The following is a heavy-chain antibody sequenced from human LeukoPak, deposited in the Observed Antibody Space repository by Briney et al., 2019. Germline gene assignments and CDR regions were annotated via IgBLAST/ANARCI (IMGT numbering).Heavy chain of an antibody. CDR1: GYTFTSYG. V-gene: IGHV1-3*01. CDR2: INAGNGNT. CDR3: ARAERYYDILTGYYPDY. Sequence: ASVKVSCKASGYTFTSYGISWVRQAPGQGLEWMGWINAGNGNTKYSQKFQGRVTITRDTSASTAYMELSSLRSEDTAVYYCARAERYYDILTGYYPDYWGQGTLVTVSS. D-gene: IGHD3-9*01. J-gene: IGHJ4*02.